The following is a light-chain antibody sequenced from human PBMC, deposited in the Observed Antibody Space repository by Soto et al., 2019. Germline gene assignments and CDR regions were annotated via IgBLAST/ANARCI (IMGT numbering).Light chain of an antibody. Sequence: QSVLTQPPSASGTPGQRVTISCSGSSSNIGSNTVNWYQQLPGTAPKLLIYGSNERPLGVPDRFSGSKSGTSASLAISRLQSEDEAHYYCAVWDDGLDAWMFGGGTKLTVL. CDR2: GSN. V-gene: IGLV1-44*01. CDR1: SSNIGSNT. J-gene: IGLJ3*02. CDR3: AVWDDGLDAWM.